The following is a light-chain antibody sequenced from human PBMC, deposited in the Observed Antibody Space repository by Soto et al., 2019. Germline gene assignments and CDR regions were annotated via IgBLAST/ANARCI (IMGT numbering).Light chain of an antibody. V-gene: IGLV1-40*01. Sequence: QSALTPPPSVSGNPGQRGTISCTGSSFNSGVGYDVHWYQQLPGTAPKVLIYGNGSRPSGAHDTPSGSKYGTTGSLAITALQAEDEADYYCQSYNRSLTGSEVFGPGTKVTV. CDR2: GNG. CDR3: QSYNRSLTGSEV. CDR1: SFNSGVGYD. J-gene: IGLJ1*01.